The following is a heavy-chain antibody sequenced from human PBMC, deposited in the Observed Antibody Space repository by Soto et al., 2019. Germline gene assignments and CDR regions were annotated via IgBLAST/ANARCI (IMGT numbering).Heavy chain of an antibody. J-gene: IGHJ3*02. V-gene: IGHV4-39*01. Sequence: PSDTLSLTCTVSGGSISSSIYYWGWIRQPPGKGLEWIGSIYYSGSTYYNPSLKSRVTISVDTSKNQFSLKLSSVTAADTAVYYCARHVNPWAQGAFDIWGQGTMVT. D-gene: IGHD7-27*01. CDR2: IYYSGST. CDR3: ARHVNPWAQGAFDI. CDR1: GGSISSSIYY.